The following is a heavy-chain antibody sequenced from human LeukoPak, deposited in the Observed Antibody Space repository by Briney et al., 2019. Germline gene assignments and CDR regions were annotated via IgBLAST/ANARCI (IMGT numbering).Heavy chain of an antibody. J-gene: IGHJ5*02. Sequence: TPSQTLSLTCAVSGGSISSGGYSWSWIRQPPGKAMEFIAYIYYTGNTYFNPSLKSRVTISVDTSKNQFSLKLSSVTAADTAVYYCARVLAAAGNNWFDPWGQGTLVTVSS. CDR3: ARVLAAAGNNWFDP. CDR2: IYYTGNT. D-gene: IGHD6-13*01. CDR1: GGSISSGGYS. V-gene: IGHV4-30-4*07.